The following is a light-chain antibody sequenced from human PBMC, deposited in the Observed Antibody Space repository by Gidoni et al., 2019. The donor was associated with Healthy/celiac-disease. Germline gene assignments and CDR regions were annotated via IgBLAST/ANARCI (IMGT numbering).Light chain of an antibody. CDR1: QSISSY. V-gene: IGKV1-39*01. J-gene: IGKJ2*01. CDR2: AAS. CDR3: QQSYSTPMYT. Sequence: QMTQSQSSLPASVGDRVTITCRASQSISSYLNWYQQKPGKAPKLLIYAASSLQSGVPSRFSGSGSGTDFTLTISSLQPEDFATYYCQQSYSTPMYTFGQGTKLEIK.